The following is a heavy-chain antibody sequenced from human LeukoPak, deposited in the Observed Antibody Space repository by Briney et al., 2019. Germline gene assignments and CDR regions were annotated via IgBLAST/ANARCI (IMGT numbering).Heavy chain of an antibody. D-gene: IGHD2/OR15-2a*01. J-gene: IGHJ4*02. CDR2: IYSGGRI. V-gene: IGHV3-53*01. CDR1: GFTVSSNY. Sequence: PGGSLRLSCAASGFTVSSNYMSWVRQAQWKGLEWVSVIYSGGRIYYADSVKGRFTISRDNSKNMLYLQMNSLRAEDTAVYYCARDRLSVLWGQGTLVTVSS. CDR3: ARDRLSVL.